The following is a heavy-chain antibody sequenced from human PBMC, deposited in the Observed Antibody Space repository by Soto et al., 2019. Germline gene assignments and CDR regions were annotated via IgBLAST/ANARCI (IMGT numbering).Heavy chain of an antibody. CDR3: ARDPGIAAANIDY. D-gene: IGHD6-13*01. Sequence: ASVKVSCKASGYTFTNYGISWVRQAPGQGLEWMGWISAYNGNTNYAQKLQGRVTMTTDTSTSTAHMELRSLRSDDTAVYYCARDPGIAAANIDYWGQGTLVTVSS. CDR1: GYTFTNYG. J-gene: IGHJ4*02. V-gene: IGHV1-18*01. CDR2: ISAYNGNT.